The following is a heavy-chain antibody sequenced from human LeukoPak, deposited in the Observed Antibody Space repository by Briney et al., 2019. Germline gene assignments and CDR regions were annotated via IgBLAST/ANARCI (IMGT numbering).Heavy chain of an antibody. V-gene: IGHV3-48*01. CDR3: ARAGGYSYGYEALGFDY. CDR1: GFTLRYYS. D-gene: IGHD5-18*01. CDR2: ITRSSTTI. J-gene: IGHJ4*02. Sequence: PGGSLRLSWAASGFTLRYYSMSWARQAPGKGLEWVSYITRSSTTIYYADSVKGRFTISRDNSKKSLYLQMNSLRAEDTAVYYCARAGGYSYGYEALGFDYWGQGTLVTVSS.